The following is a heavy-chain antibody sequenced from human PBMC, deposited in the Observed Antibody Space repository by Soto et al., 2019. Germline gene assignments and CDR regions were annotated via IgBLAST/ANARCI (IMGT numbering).Heavy chain of an antibody. Sequence: GGSLRLSCAVSGFTFSSYWMHWVRQDPDMGLEWVAFISFAGNNKYYADSVKGRFTISRDNSNNMLYLEMNSLRPDDTAVYYCARDRQKALVVVAATGGLDYWGQGTPVTVSS. CDR1: GFTFSSYW. CDR2: ISFAGNNK. J-gene: IGHJ4*02. CDR3: ARDRQKALVVVAATGGLDY. V-gene: IGHV3-30*19. D-gene: IGHD2-15*01.